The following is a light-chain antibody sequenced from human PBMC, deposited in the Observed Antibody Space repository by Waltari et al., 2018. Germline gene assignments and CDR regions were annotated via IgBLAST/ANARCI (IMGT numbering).Light chain of an antibody. CDR3: QTGGHGTWV. CDR2: VNSDGSH. Sequence: QLVLTQSPSASASLGASVKLTCTLSRGHSGNIIAWHQQQPEKGPRYLMKVNSDGSHNKGDEIPDRCSGSSSGAERYLTISSVQSEDEADYYCQTGGHGTWVFGGGTTLTVL. V-gene: IGLV4-69*01. CDR1: RGHSGNI. J-gene: IGLJ3*02.